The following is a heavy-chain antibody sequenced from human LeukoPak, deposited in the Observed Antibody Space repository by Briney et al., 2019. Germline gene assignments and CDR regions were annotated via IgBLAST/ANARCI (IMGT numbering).Heavy chain of an antibody. Sequence: SETLSLTCTVSGGSISDYYWSWIRQPPGKGLEWIGWIFGSGSTNYNPSLKSRVTMSVDTSKKQFSLRLNSVTAADTAVYYCAREKTVLYYYYGMDVWGQGTTVTVSS. CDR3: AREKTVLYYYYGMDV. CDR1: GGSISDYY. V-gene: IGHV4-59*12. D-gene: IGHD4-17*01. J-gene: IGHJ6*02. CDR2: IFGSGST.